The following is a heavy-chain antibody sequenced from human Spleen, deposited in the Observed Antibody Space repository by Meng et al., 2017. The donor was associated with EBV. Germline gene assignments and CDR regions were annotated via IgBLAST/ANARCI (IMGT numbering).Heavy chain of an antibody. Sequence: VERVGLGGGLVKPGGSLRLFCAASGFSFSDFYMSWIRQAPGKGLEWVSYISGSGSRIYYADSVKGRFTISRDNAKNSVYLQMNSLRAEDTAVYYCARDPQSPLPDHWGQGTLVTVSS. CDR1: GFSFSDFY. CDR3: ARDPQSPLPDH. V-gene: IGHV3-11*01. J-gene: IGHJ4*02. CDR2: ISGSGSRI.